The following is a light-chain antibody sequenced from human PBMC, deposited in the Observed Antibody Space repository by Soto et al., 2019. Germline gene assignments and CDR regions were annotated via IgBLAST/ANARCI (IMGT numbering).Light chain of an antibody. CDR3: AQRNWPWT. V-gene: IGKV3-11*01. CDR2: DTS. Sequence: EIVLTQSPATLSLSPGEGATLSCRASQSVGTWLAWYQQIPGQAPRLLIYDTSNRPTGIPDRFSGSGSGTDFTLTISSLEPEDFAVYSCAQRNWPWTVGQGTKVDIK. J-gene: IGKJ1*01. CDR1: QSVGTW.